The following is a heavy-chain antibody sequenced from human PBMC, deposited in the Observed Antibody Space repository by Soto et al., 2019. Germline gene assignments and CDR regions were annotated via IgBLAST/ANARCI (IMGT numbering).Heavy chain of an antibody. CDR3: ARAGYPAPPGNWFDP. D-gene: IGHD5-12*01. Sequence: QVQLVQSGAEVKEPGASVKLSCKASGYTFSTYAMHWVRQAPGQGLQWMGWINVGNGDTKYSQDFQDRVTITRDTSATTVYMELRSLRSEDTGVYYCARAGYPAPPGNWFDPWGQGTLVTVSS. V-gene: IGHV1-3*01. J-gene: IGHJ5*02. CDR1: GYTFSTYA. CDR2: INVGNGDT.